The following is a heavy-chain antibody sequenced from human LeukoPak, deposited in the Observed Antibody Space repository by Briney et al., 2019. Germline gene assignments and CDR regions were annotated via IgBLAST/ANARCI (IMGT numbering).Heavy chain of an antibody. Sequence: TGGSLRLSCAASGLAFSSYAISWVRQAPGKGLEWVSTISVASNTFYADSVEGRFTISRDNSRNTVYLQMASLRADDTAVYYCADYGVSGVRNNFYWGQGTLVTVSS. V-gene: IGHV3-23*01. CDR2: ISVASNT. J-gene: IGHJ4*02. D-gene: IGHD3-3*01. CDR1: GLAFSSYA. CDR3: ADYGVSGVRNNFY.